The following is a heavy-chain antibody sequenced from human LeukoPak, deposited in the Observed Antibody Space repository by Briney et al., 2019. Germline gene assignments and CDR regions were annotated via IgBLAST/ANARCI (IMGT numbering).Heavy chain of an antibody. Sequence: TGGSLRLSCAAYGFTFRSYAMSWVRQAPGKGLEWVSAISGSGGSTYYADSVKGRFTISRDNSKNTLYLQMNSERAEDTAVYYCASLGHYYDSSGYREYYFDYWGQGTLVTVSS. J-gene: IGHJ4*02. CDR1: GFTFRSYA. D-gene: IGHD3-22*01. V-gene: IGHV3-23*01. CDR2: ISGSGGST. CDR3: ASLGHYYDSSGYREYYFDY.